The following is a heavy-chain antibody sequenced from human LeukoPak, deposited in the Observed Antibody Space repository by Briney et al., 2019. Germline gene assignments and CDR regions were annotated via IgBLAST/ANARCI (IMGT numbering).Heavy chain of an antibody. J-gene: IGHJ4*02. D-gene: IGHD6-19*01. Sequence: PSETLSLTCAVSGGSISSYYWSWFRQPPGKGLEWIGDIYYSGSTNYSPSLKRLVTISVDTAKNQFSLKLSSVTAADTALYYCAKGDSSGWSFDSWGQGTLVTVSS. CDR3: AKGDSSGWSFDS. CDR2: IYYSGST. V-gene: IGHV4-59*01. CDR1: GGSISSYY.